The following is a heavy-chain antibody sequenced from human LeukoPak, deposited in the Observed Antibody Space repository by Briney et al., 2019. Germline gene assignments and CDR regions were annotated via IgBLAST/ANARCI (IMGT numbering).Heavy chain of an antibody. J-gene: IGHJ4*02. D-gene: IGHD3-16*02. CDR2: LYHSGTT. CDR3: ARIGVPRVGYTFDY. Sequence: PSETLSLTCTVSGGSISSYYWGWIRQPPGKGLEWIGSLYHSGTTYYNPSLKSRVTISVDTSKNQFSLKLSSVTAADTAMYYCARIGVPRVGYTFDYWGQGTLVTVSS. CDR1: GGSISSYY. V-gene: IGHV4-38-2*02.